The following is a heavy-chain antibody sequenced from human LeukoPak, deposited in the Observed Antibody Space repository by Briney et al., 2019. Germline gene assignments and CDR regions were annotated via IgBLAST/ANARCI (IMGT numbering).Heavy chain of an antibody. Sequence: ASVKVSCKASGYTFTSYDINWVRQASGQGLEWMGWVNPNSGNTGYAQKFQGRVTMTRNTSISTAYMELSSLRSEDTAVYYCARVPPDDYDFWSGYQYYYYYYGMDVWGQGTTVTVSS. D-gene: IGHD3-3*01. CDR2: VNPNSGNT. V-gene: IGHV1-8*01. CDR3: ARVPPDDYDFWSGYQYYYYYYGMDV. J-gene: IGHJ6*02. CDR1: GYTFTSYD.